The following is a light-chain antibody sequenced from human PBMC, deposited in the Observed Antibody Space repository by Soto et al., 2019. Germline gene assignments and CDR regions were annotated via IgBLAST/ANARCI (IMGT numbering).Light chain of an antibody. CDR2: KAS. CDR1: QSITGW. CDR3: QQYTPYSPWT. V-gene: IGKV1-5*03. J-gene: IGKJ1*01. Sequence: DIQMTQSPSTLSASVGDRVTITCRASQSITGWLAWFQQKPGKAPKLLISKASSLESGVPSRFSGSGSGTEFTLTISSLQPDDFATYYCQQYTPYSPWTFGPVTKVEIK.